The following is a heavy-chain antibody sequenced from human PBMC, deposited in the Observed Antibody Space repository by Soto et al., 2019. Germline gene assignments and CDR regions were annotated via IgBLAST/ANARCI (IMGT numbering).Heavy chain of an antibody. Sequence: QVQLVQSGAEVKKPGASVKVSCKASGYTFTSYGISWVRQAPGQGLEWMGWISAYNGNTNYAQKLQGRVTMTTDTSTSTAYMELRSLRSDDTAVYYCARGRSSSWYLGPLYYYGMDVLGQGTTVTVSS. J-gene: IGHJ6*02. D-gene: IGHD6-13*01. V-gene: IGHV1-18*01. CDR2: ISAYNGNT. CDR3: ARGRSSSWYLGPLYYYGMDV. CDR1: GYTFTSYG.